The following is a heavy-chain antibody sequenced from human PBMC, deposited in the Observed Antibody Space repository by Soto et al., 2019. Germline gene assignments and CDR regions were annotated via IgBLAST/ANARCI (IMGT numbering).Heavy chain of an antibody. CDR3: AKGTEPPHSGYDYYYDYMDV. J-gene: IGHJ6*03. D-gene: IGHD5-12*01. CDR1: GFTFSSYA. CDR2: ISGSGGST. Sequence: GGSLRLSCAASGFTFSSYAMSWVRQAPGKGLEWVSAISGSGGSTYYADSVKGRFTISRDNSKNTLYLQMNSLRAEDTAVYYCAKGTEPPHSGYDYYYDYMDVWGKGTTVTVSS. V-gene: IGHV3-23*01.